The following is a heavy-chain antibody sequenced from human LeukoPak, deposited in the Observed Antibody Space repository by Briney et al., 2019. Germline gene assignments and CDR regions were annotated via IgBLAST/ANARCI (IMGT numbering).Heavy chain of an antibody. V-gene: IGHV4-34*01. D-gene: IGHD2-2*02. CDR2: INHSGST. J-gene: IGHJ6*02. Sequence: SETLSLTCAVYGGSFSGYYWSWIRQPPGKGLEWIGEINHSGSTNYNPSLKSRVTISVDTSKNQFFLKLSSVTAADTAVYYCARLVRIVVVPAAIRYYYYGMDVWGQGTTVTVSS. CDR1: GGSFSGYY. CDR3: ARLVRIVVVPAAIRYYYYGMDV.